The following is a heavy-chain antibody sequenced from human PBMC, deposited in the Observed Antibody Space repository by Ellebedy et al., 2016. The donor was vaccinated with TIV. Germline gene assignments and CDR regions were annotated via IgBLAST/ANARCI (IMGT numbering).Heavy chain of an antibody. J-gene: IGHJ4*02. Sequence: GGSLRLXCAASGFTFSSYAMSWVRQAPGKGLEWVSAISGSGGSTYYADSVKGRFTISRDNSKKTLYLQMYSLRDADTAVYYCAKGSETAPRVYDYWGQGTLVTVSS. CDR2: ISGSGGST. D-gene: IGHD2-21*02. V-gene: IGHV3-23*01. CDR3: AKGSETAPRVYDY. CDR1: GFTFSSYA.